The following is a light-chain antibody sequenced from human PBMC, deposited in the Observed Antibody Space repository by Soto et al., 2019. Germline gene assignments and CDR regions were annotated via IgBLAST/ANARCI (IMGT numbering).Light chain of an antibody. CDR3: QQRSNWPVT. V-gene: IGKV3-11*01. J-gene: IGKJ1*01. CDR1: QSVRRY. CDR2: DAS. Sequence: EIVLTQSPATLYLSPGERDTLSCRASQSVRRYLAWYQQKPGQTPRLLIYDASNRATDIPARFSGSGSGTDFTLTISSLEPEDFAVYYCQQRSNWPVTFGQGTRVEIK.